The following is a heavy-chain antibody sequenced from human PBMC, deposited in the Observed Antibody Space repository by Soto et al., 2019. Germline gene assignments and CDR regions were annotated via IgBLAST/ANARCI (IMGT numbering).Heavy chain of an antibody. D-gene: IGHD3-22*01. J-gene: IGHJ4*02. CDR3: AHYDSSGYFSHFDS. CDR2: VYWNDER. Sequence: KESGPTVVKPTQNLTLTCTFSGFSLTTTGVGVGWIRHAPGKALEWLAMVYWNDERRYSPSLKSRLTITQDTSKNQVVLTMTYMDPVDTATYFCAHYDSSGYFSHFDSWGQGTLVTVSS. V-gene: IGHV2-5*01. CDR1: GFSLTTTGVG.